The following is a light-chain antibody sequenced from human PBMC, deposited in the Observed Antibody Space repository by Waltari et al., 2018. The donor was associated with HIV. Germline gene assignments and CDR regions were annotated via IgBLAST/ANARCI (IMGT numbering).Light chain of an antibody. CDR3: MQHMEFPYT. CDR1: QSLLDRDDGNTY. V-gene: IGKV2-40*01. J-gene: IGKJ2*01. Sequence: DIMMIHTPLPLPPTAAHPSSISCRSPQSLLDRDDGNTYLDWFLQKTGQSPQLLFYALSYRASGVPDRFSGSGSGTDFTLKISRVEAEDVGVYYCMQHMEFPYTFGQGTKLEIK. CDR2: ALS.